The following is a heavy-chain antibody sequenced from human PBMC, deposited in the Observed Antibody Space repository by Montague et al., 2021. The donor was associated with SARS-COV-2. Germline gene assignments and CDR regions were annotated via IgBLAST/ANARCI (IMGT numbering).Heavy chain of an antibody. J-gene: IGHJ3*02. CDR2: ISYDGSNK. Sequence: SLRLSCAASGFTLSSYAMHWVRQAPGKGLEWVAVISYDGSNKYYXDSVKGRFTISRDNSKNTLYLQMNSLRAEDTAVYYCARAAQKQYVLLWFGELLHDAFDIWGQGTMVTASS. V-gene: IGHV3-30-3*01. CDR1: GFTLSSYA. CDR3: ARAAQKQYVLLWFGELLHDAFDI. D-gene: IGHD3-10*01.